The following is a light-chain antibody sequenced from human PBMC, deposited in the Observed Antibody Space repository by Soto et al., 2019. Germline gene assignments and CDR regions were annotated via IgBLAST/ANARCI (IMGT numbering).Light chain of an antibody. CDR2: EAS. Sequence: IQLTQSHSTLSGSVGDRVTITCRASQGVSTWLAWYQQRPSQAPKLLVYEASKLQSGVPSRFSASGSVRDFTLTISSLQPEDSATYYCQQYHDFRTFGQGTKVEV. V-gene: IGKV1-5*03. CDR1: QGVSTW. J-gene: IGKJ1*01. CDR3: QQYHDFRT.